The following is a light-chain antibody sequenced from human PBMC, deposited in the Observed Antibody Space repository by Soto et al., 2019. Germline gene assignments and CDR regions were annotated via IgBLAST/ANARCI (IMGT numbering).Light chain of an antibody. V-gene: IGKV3-15*01. CDR2: DTS. CDR3: QPYNNWPLT. Sequence: IVLTQSPATLSVSPGDVATLSCRASQGIGDTLAWYQHKPGQTPRILIYDTSTRATGVPTRFSGSRSGAELTLTINSLQSEDFAVYYCQPYNNWPLTLGGGTKVDIK. CDR1: QGIGDT. J-gene: IGKJ4*01.